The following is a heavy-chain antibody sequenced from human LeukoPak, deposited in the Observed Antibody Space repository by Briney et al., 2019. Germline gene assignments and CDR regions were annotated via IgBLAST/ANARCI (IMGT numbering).Heavy chain of an antibody. D-gene: IGHD6-13*01. CDR3: ARDNSHSSSWYGGSFDY. CDR2: ISSRGSTI. CDR1: GFTFSSYE. Sequence: GGSLRLSCAASGFTFSSYEINWVRQAPGKGLEWVSSISSRGSTIYYAASVKGRFTISRDNAKKSLYLQMNSLRAEDTAVYYCARDNSHSSSWYGGSFDYWGQGTLVTVSS. J-gene: IGHJ4*02. V-gene: IGHV3-48*03.